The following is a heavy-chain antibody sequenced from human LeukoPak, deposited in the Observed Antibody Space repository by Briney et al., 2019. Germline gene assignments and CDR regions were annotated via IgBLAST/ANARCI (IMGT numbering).Heavy chain of an antibody. J-gene: IGHJ4*02. CDR1: GGSFSGYY. CDR2: INHSGST. V-gene: IGHV4-34*01. Sequence: SETLSLTCAVYGGSFSGYYWSWIRQPPGKGLEWIGEINHSGSTNYNPSLKSRVTISVETSKNQFSLKLSSVTAADTAVFYCARGGMYSSYSYWGQGTLVTVSS. CDR3: ARGGMYSSYSY. D-gene: IGHD6-19*01.